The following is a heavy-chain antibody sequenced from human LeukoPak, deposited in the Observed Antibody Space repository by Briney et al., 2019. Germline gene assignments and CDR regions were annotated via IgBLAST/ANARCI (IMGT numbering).Heavy chain of an antibody. V-gene: IGHV3-21*01. CDR2: ISTSSSYI. CDR3: ARVWTGQWPPHYYYMDV. CDR1: GFTFSSYS. J-gene: IGHJ6*03. Sequence: GGSLRLSCAASGFTFSSYSMDWVRQAPGKGLEWVSSISTSSSYIYYADSVKGRFTISRDNARNSLYLQMNSLRAEDTAVYYCARVWTGQWPPHYYYMDVWGKGTTVTISS. D-gene: IGHD6-19*01.